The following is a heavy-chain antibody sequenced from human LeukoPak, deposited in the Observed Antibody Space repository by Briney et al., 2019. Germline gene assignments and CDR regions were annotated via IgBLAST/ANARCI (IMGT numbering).Heavy chain of an antibody. CDR2: ISRSGGST. CDR3: ARGADCSGGNCYRGAFDI. Sequence: GGSLRLSCAASGFTFTSYAMSWVRQAPVKGLEWVSAISRSGGSTYYADSVKGRFTISRDNSKNTLYLQMNSLRAEDTAVYYCARGADCSGGNCYRGAFDIWGQGTMITVSS. V-gene: IGHV3-23*01. J-gene: IGHJ3*02. D-gene: IGHD2-15*01. CDR1: GFTFTSYA.